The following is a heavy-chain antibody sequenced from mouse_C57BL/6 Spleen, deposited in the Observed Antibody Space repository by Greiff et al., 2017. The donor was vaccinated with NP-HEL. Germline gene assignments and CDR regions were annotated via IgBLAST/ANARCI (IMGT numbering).Heavy chain of an antibody. J-gene: IGHJ2*01. D-gene: IGHD1-1*01. CDR3: ARDRGNYYGSSFDY. V-gene: IGHV5-4*01. CDR2: ISDGGSYT. CDR1: GFTFSSYA. Sequence: EVHLVESGGGLVKPGGSLKLSCAASGFTFSSYAMSWVRQTPEKRLEWVATISDGGSYTYYPDNVKGRFTISRDNAKNNLYLQMSHLKSEDTAMYYCARDRGNYYGSSFDYWGQGTTLTVSS.